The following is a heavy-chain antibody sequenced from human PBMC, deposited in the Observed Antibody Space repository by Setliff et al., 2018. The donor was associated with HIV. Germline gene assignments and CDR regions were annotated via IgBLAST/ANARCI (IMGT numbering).Heavy chain of an antibody. V-gene: IGHV4-31*03. D-gene: IGHD7-27*01. J-gene: IGHJ4*02. CDR1: GGSISSGDYF. CDR2: IYYSGST. Sequence: KTSETLSLTCTVSGGSISSGDYFWSWIRQHPGKGLEWIGYIYYSGSTYYSPSLKSRVTISVDTSKNQFSLKLSSVTAADTAVYYCARDLSPDLGYFDYWGQGTLVTVSS. CDR3: ARDLSPDLGYFDY.